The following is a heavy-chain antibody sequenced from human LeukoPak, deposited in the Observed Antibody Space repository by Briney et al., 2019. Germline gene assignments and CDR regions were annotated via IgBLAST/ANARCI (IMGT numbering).Heavy chain of an antibody. CDR1: GFTFSSYA. Sequence: GRSLRLSCAASGFTFSSYAMHWVRQAPGKGLEWVAVISYDGSNKYYADSVKGRFTISRDNSKNTLYLQMNSLRAEDTAVYYCARGRLYCSSTSCSDVLDYWGQGTLVTVSS. CDR3: ARGRLYCSSTSCSDVLDY. D-gene: IGHD2-2*01. J-gene: IGHJ4*02. V-gene: IGHV3-30*04. CDR2: ISYDGSNK.